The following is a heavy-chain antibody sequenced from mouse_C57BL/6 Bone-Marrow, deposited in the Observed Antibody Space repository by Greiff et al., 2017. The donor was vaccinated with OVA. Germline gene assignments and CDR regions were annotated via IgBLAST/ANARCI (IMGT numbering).Heavy chain of an antibody. Sequence: EVQLVESGGGLVQPGGSLKLSCAASGFTFSDYYMYWVRQTPEKRLEWVAYISNGGGSTYYPDTVKGRFTISRDNAKNTRYLQMSRLKSEDTAMYYCARQGITTVVSYFDVWGTGTTVTVSS. CDR3: ARQGITTVVSYFDV. CDR1: GFTFSDYY. J-gene: IGHJ1*03. CDR2: ISNGGGST. D-gene: IGHD1-1*01. V-gene: IGHV5-12*01.